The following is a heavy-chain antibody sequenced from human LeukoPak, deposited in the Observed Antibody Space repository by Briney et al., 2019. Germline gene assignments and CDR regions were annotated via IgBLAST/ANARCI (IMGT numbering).Heavy chain of an antibody. CDR3: ARGSGSYYHDAFDI. CDR2: IIPIFGTA. D-gene: IGHD3-10*01. V-gene: IGHV1-69*01. J-gene: IGHJ3*02. CDR1: GGTFSSYA. Sequence: SVKVSCKASGGTFSSYAISWVRQAPGQGLEWMGGIIPIFGTANYAQKFQGRVTITADESTSTAYMELSSLRSEDTAVYYCARGSGSYYHDAFDIWGQGTMVTVSS.